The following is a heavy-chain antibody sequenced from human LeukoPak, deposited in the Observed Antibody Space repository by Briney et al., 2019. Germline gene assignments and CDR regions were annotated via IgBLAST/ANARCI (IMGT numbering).Heavy chain of an antibody. CDR2: ISYSGST. D-gene: IGHD1-1*01. CDR1: GGSISSYY. Sequence: SETLSLTCTVSGGSISSYYWRWIRQPRGKGLEWIGYISYSGSTNFNRSLKSRVTISVDTSKNQFSLKLSSVTAADTAVYYCAREGTAGTNLNWFDPWGQGTLVTVSS. V-gene: IGHV4-59*01. J-gene: IGHJ5*02. CDR3: AREGTAGTNLNWFDP.